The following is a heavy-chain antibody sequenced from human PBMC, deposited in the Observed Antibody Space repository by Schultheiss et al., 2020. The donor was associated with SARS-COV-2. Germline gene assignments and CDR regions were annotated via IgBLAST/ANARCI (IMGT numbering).Heavy chain of an antibody. D-gene: IGHD3-22*01. Sequence: GSLRLSCTVSGGSISSYYWSWIRQPPGKGLEWIGYIYYSGSTNYNPSLKSRVTISVDTSKNQFSLKLSSVTAADTAVYYCARLGYYDSSGNFDYWGQGTLVTVSS. V-gene: IGHV4-59*01. CDR1: GGSISSYY. J-gene: IGHJ4*02. CDR2: IYYSGST. CDR3: ARLGYYDSSGNFDY.